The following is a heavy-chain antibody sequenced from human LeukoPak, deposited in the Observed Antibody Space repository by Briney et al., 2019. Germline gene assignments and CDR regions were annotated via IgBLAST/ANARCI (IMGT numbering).Heavy chain of an antibody. D-gene: IGHD2-15*01. V-gene: IGHV4-39*07. J-gene: IGHJ4*02. CDR1: GDSISSYY. CDR3: ATVGGVVVAATQTPVDY. CDR2: IYYSGST. Sequence: SETLSLTCTVSGDSISSYYWGWIRQPPGKGLEWIGSIYYSGSTYYNPSLKSRVTISVDTSKNQFSLKLSSVTAADTAVYYCATVGGVVVAATQTPVDYWGQGTLVTVSS.